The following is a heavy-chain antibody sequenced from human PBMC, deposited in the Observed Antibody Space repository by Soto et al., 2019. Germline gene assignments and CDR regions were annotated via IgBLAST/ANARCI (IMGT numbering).Heavy chain of an antibody. V-gene: IGHV3-23*01. CDR2: ISGSGGST. D-gene: IGHD6-13*01. CDR1: GFTFSSYA. CDR3: AKDSLSSSWYHHY. J-gene: IGHJ4*02. Sequence: EVQLLESGGGLVQPGGSLRLSCAASGFTFSSYAMSWVRQAPGKGLEWVSAISGSGGSTYYADSVKGRFTISGDNSKNTLYLQMNSLRAEDTAVYYCAKDSLSSSWYHHYWGQGTLVTVSS.